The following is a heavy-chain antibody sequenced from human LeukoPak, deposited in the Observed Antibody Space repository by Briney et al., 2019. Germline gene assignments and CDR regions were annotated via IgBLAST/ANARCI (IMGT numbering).Heavy chain of an antibody. CDR1: GYTFTSYG. V-gene: IGHV1-18*01. CDR3: ARVRPPGYNLYYYYYYMDV. J-gene: IGHJ6*03. D-gene: IGHD5-24*01. CDR2: ISAYNGNT. Sequence: ASVKVSCKASGYTFTSYGISWVRQAPGQGLEWMGWISAYNGNTNYAQKLQGRVTMTTDTSTSTAYMELSSLRSEDTAVYYCARVRPPGYNLYYYYYYMDVWGKGTTVTVSS.